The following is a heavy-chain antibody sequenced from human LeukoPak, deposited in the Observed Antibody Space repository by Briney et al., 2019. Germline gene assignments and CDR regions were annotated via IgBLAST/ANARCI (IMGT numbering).Heavy chain of an antibody. CDR2: IYYSGST. CDR1: GGSISSYY. V-gene: IGHV4-59*08. CDR3: ARPSRGSSWYGN. D-gene: IGHD6-13*01. J-gene: IGHJ4*02. Sequence: PSETLSLTCTVSGGSISSYYWSWIRQPPGKGLEWIGYIYYSGSTNYNPSLKSRVTISVDTSKNQFSLKLSSVTAADTAVYYCARPSRGSSWYGNWGQGTLVTVSS.